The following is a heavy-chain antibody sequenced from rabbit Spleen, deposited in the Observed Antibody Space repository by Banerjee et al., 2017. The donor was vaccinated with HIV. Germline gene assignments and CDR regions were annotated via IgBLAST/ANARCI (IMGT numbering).Heavy chain of an antibody. CDR3: ARDTGTSFSSYGMDL. J-gene: IGHJ6*01. CDR2: SYAGSSGST. CDR1: GFSFSSRYW. V-gene: IGHV1S45*01. Sequence: QEQLEESGGGLVKPEGSLTLTCKASGFSFSSRYWICWVRQAPGKGLEWIACSYAGSSGSTYSAIWAKGRFTISKTSSTTVTLQMTSLTAADTATYFCARDTGTSFSSYGMDLWGQGTLVTVS. D-gene: IGHD7-1*01.